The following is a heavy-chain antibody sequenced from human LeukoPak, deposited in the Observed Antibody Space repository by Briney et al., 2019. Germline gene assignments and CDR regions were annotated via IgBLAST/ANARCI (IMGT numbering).Heavy chain of an antibody. D-gene: IGHD6-6*01. J-gene: IGHJ4*02. CDR1: RYSFTSYW. Sequence: GESLKISCKGSRYSFTSYWIGWVRQMPGKGLEWMGIIYPGDSDTRYSPSFQGQVTISADKSISTAYLQWSSLKASDTAMYYCAILWGYSSSSITRKYYFDYWGQGTLVTVSS. V-gene: IGHV5-51*01. CDR3: AILWGYSSSSITRKYYFDY. CDR2: IYPGDSDT.